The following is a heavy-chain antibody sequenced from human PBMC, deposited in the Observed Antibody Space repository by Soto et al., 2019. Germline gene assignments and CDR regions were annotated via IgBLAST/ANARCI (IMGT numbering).Heavy chain of an antibody. CDR3: ARSSVSGDDFWSGYWDYYYYMDV. J-gene: IGHJ6*03. Sequence: ASVKVSCKASGYTFTSYDINWVRQATGQGLEWMGWMNPNSGNTGYAQKFQGRVTMTRNTSISTAYMELSSLRSEDTAVYYCARSSVSGDDFWSGYWDYYYYMDVWGKGTTVTVSS. CDR1: GYTFTSYD. V-gene: IGHV1-8*01. D-gene: IGHD3-3*01. CDR2: MNPNSGNT.